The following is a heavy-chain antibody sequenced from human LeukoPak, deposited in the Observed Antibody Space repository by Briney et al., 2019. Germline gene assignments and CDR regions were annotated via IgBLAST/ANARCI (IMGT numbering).Heavy chain of an antibody. J-gene: IGHJ4*02. V-gene: IGHV4-59*08. CDR3: ARHSTTWTPFDY. CDR2: IYYSGST. Sequence: SETLSLTCTVSGGSISSYYWSWIRQPPGKGLEWIGYIYYSGSTNYNPSLKSRVTISVDTSKNQFSLRLSSVTAADTAVYYCARHSTTWTPFDYWGQGTLVTVSS. D-gene: IGHD2/OR15-2a*01. CDR1: GGSISSYY.